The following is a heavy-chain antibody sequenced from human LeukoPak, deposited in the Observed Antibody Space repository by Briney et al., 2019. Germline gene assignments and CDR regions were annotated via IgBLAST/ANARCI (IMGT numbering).Heavy chain of an antibody. CDR2: TYYRSKWYN. V-gene: IGHV6-1*01. CDR3: ARVHSGRPGLFDY. CDR1: GDSVSSTSAG. D-gene: IGHD2-15*01. Sequence: SQTLSLTCAISGDSVSSTSAGWNWLRQSPSRGLEWLGRTYYRSKWYNDYAVSVESRITINPDTSKNQFSLQLNSVTPEDTAVYYCARVHSGRPGLFDYWGQGTLVTVSS. J-gene: IGHJ4*02.